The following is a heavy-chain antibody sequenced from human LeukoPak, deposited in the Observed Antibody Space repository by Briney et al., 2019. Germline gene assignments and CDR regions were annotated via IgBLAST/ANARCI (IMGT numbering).Heavy chain of an antibody. CDR3: ARDSIAAAGLHDY. J-gene: IGHJ4*02. V-gene: IGHV3-21*01. D-gene: IGHD6-13*01. CDR1: GFTFSDYH. CDR2: ISSSSTHI. Sequence: GGSLRLSCVASGFTFSDYHINWVRQAPGKGLEWVSSISSSSTHIYYADSVKGRFTISRDDAKNSLYLQMNSLRAEDTAVYYCARDSIAAAGLHDYCGQGTLVTVSS.